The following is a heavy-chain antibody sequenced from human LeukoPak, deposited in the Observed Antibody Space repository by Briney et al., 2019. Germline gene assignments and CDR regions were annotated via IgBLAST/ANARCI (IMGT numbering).Heavy chain of an antibody. CDR2: IYYSGST. V-gene: IGHV4-59*01. CDR3: ARVQGYRKGCRRFYFDY. CDR1: GGSISSYY. J-gene: IGHJ4*02. D-gene: IGHD6-13*01. Sequence: SETLSLTCTVSGGSISSYYWSWIRQPPGKGLEWIGYIYYSGSTNYNPSLKSRVTISVDTSKNQFSLKLSSVTAADTAVYYCARVQGYRKGCRRFYFDYWGQGTLVTVSS.